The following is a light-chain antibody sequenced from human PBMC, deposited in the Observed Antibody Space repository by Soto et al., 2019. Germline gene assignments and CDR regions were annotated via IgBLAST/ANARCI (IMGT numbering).Light chain of an antibody. CDR2: EVS. Sequence: QSALTQPASVSGSPGQSITISCTGTNSDVGGYNYVSWYQQHPGKVPKLMIYEVSNRPSGVSNRFSGSKSGNTASLTISGLQAEDEAYYYCSSYTTSHTCVFGGGTKLTVL. J-gene: IGLJ3*02. V-gene: IGLV2-14*01. CDR1: NSDVGGYNY. CDR3: SSYTTSHTCV.